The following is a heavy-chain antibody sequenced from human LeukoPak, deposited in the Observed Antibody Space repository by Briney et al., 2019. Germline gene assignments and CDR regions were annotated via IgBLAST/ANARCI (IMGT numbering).Heavy chain of an antibody. D-gene: IGHD1-26*01. V-gene: IGHV1-18*01. CDR1: GGTFSSYA. J-gene: IGHJ4*02. Sequence: GASVKVSCKASGGTFSSYAISWVRRAPGQGLEWMGWISAYNGNTNYAQKLQGRVAMTTDTSTSTAYMELRSLRSDDTAVYFCARDFMLSVGATGGDYWGQGTLVTVSS. CDR2: ISAYNGNT. CDR3: ARDFMLSVGATGGDY.